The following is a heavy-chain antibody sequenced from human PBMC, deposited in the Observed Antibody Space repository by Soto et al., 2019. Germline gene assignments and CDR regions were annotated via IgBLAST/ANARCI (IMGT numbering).Heavy chain of an antibody. J-gene: IGHJ2*01. CDR2: MRNSGGST. CDR1: GFPFNNYP. D-gene: IGHD4-17*01. V-gene: IGHV3-23*01. CDR3: AKCDFGDPYWYFDF. Sequence: EVQLLESGGGLVQPGGSLRLSCAASGFPFNNYPLSWVRQAPGKGLEWVATMRNSGGSTAYADSVKGRFSISRDQAKNTLHLQMTSLRVEDTAVYYCAKCDFGDPYWYFDFWGRGTLVTVSS.